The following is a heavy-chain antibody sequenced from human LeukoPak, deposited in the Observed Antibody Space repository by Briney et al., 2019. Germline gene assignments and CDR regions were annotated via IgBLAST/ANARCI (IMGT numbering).Heavy chain of an antibody. V-gene: IGHV4-59*01. Sequence: MASETLSLTCTVSRGSISGYYWSWIRQPPGEGLEWIGYIYYSGSTNYNPLLKSRVTILIDTSKKQFSLKLSSVTAADTAVYYCARVDYSNPSYWGQGTLVTVSS. CDR2: IYYSGST. CDR3: ARVDYSNPSY. CDR1: RGSISGYY. J-gene: IGHJ4*02. D-gene: IGHD4-11*01.